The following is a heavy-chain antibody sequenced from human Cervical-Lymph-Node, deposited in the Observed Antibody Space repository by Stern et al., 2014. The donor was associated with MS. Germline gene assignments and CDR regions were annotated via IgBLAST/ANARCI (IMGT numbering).Heavy chain of an antibody. D-gene: IGHD3-10*01. CDR1: GGSVSSGNYY. V-gene: IGHV4-61*02. CDR3: ARDRGRYYGSGTYIYYFDY. CDR2: ISTSGIT. Sequence: VQLQESGPGLVKPSQTLSLTCTVSGGSVSSGNYYWSWIRQPAGKGLEWIGRISTSGITNYNPSLKSPVTLSVDPSRKQFSLKLNSVTAADTAVYFCARDRGRYYGSGTYIYYFDYWGQGTVVTVSS. J-gene: IGHJ4*02.